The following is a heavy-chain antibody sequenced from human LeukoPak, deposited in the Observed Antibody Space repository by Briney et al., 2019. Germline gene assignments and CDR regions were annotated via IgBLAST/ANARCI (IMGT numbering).Heavy chain of an antibody. Sequence: PGGSLRLSCAPSEFTFSSYAMTWVRQAPGKGLEWVSGISAGVGNTYYADSVKGRFTIARDNSKNTLYLQMNSLRAEDTAVYYCAKDRLGVIISGAFDIWGQGTMVTVSS. D-gene: IGHD3-3*01. CDR2: ISAGVGNT. CDR3: AKDRLGVIISGAFDI. CDR1: EFTFSSYA. J-gene: IGHJ3*02. V-gene: IGHV3-23*01.